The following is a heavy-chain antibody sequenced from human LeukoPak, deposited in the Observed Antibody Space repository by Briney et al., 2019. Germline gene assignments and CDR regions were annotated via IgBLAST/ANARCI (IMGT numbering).Heavy chain of an antibody. V-gene: IGHV4-34*01. CDR1: GGSFSGYY. CDR3: ARGFPLTPIVVVPAALDY. Sequence: SETLSLTCAVYGGSFSGYYWSWIRQPPGKGLEWIGEINHSGSTNYNPSPKSRVTISVDTSKNQFSLKLSSVTAADTAVYYWARGFPLTPIVVVPAALDYWGQGTLVTVSS. D-gene: IGHD2-2*01. J-gene: IGHJ4*02. CDR2: INHSGST.